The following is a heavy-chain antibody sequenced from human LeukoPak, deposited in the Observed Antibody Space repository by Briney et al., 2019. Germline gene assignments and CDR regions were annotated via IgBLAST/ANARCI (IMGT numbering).Heavy chain of an antibody. CDR2: IRYDGSNK. D-gene: IGHD5-24*01. V-gene: IGHV3-30*02. CDR1: GFTFSNYG. J-gene: IGHJ4*02. CDR3: AKDGYNCSDY. Sequence: RSGGSLRLSCAASGFTFSNYGMHWVRQAPGKGLEWVAFIRYDGSNKDYADSVKGRFTISRDNSKNTLYLQMNSLRAEDTAVYYCAKDGYNCSDYWGQGTLVTVSS.